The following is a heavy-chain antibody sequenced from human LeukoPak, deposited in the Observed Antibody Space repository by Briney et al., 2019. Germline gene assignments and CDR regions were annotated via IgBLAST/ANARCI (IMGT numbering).Heavy chain of an antibody. D-gene: IGHD3-22*01. CDR3: ARLYDSSGYYYPFDY. CDR1: GGSISSYY. Sequence: KTSETLSLTCTVSGGSISSYYWSWIRQPPWKGLEWIGYIYYSGSTNYNPSLKSRVTISVDTSKNHFSLKLSSVTAADTAVYYCARLYDSSGYYYPFDYWGQGTLVTVSS. J-gene: IGHJ4*02. CDR2: IYYSGST. V-gene: IGHV4-59*08.